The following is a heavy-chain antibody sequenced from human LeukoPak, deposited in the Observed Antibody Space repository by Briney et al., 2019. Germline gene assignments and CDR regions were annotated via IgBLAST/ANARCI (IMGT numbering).Heavy chain of an antibody. J-gene: IGHJ4*02. CDR1: GGSFSGYY. V-gene: IGHV4-34*01. CDR3: ARAGDYGGKIVY. CDR2: INHSGST. D-gene: IGHD4-23*01. Sequence: SETLSLTCAAYGGSFSGYYWSWIRQPPGKGLEWIGEINHSGSTNYNPSLKSRVTISVDTSKNQFSLKLSSVTAADTAVYYCARAGDYGGKIVYWGQGTLVTVSS.